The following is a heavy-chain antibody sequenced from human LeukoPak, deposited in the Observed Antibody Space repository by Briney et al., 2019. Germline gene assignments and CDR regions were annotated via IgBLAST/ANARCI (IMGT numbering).Heavy chain of an antibody. CDR1: GYTFTGYY. CDR2: INGNSGDT. D-gene: IGHD6-19*01. J-gene: IGHJ1*01. CDR3: VRVAVTGIAYFQY. V-gene: IGHV1-2*02. Sequence: PGASVKVSCKASGYTFTGYYLHWMRQAPGQGLEWMGWINGNSGDTNYAQKFQGRVTMTRDTSISTAYMDLIRLTSDDMAVYYCVRVAVTGIAYFQYWGQGTLVTVPS.